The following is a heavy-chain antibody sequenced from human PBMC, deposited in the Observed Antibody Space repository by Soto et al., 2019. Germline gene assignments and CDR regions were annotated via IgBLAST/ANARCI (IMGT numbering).Heavy chain of an antibody. D-gene: IGHD4-17*01. CDR3: ARPALLVTTFDY. CDR1: GFTFSDYA. V-gene: IGHV3-33*01. J-gene: IGHJ4*02. Sequence: QEQLVESGGGVVQPGRSLRLSCAASGFTFSDYAMHWVRQAPGKGLEWVAVIWHDGSNKYYADSVKGRFTISRDNSKNTLYLQKHSLRADDTAVYYCARPALLVTTFDYWGQGTLVTVSS. CDR2: IWHDGSNK.